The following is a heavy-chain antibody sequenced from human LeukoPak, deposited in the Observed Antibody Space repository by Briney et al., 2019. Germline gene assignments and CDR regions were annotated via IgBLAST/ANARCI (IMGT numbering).Heavy chain of an antibody. J-gene: IGHJ4*02. V-gene: IGHV3-48*03. CDR1: GFTFSSSE. Sequence: GGSLRLSCAASGFTFSSSEMNWVRQAPGKGLEWVSYISSSVNTIYYADSVQGRFTISRDNAKNSLYLQMNSLRAEDTAVYCCARGNYRLDSWGQGTLVTVTS. CDR2: ISSSVNTI. D-gene: IGHD1-7*01. CDR3: ARGNYRLDS.